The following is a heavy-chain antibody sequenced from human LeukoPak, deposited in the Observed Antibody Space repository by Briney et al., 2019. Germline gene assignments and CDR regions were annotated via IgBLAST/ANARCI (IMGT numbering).Heavy chain of an antibody. CDR3: AARENFGDYLSDALDI. CDR2: ISGSGGST. CDR1: GFTFSSYA. Sequence: GGSLRLSCAASGFTFSSYAMNWVRQAPGKGLEWVSGISGSGGSTYYADSVKGRFTISRDNSKNTVYLQMNSVRAEDTAVYHCAARENFGDYLSDALDIWGQGTMAAVSS. V-gene: IGHV3-23*01. D-gene: IGHD4-17*01. J-gene: IGHJ3*02.